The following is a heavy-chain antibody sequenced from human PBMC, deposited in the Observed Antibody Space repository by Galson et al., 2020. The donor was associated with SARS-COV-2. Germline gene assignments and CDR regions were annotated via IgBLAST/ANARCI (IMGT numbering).Heavy chain of an antibody. CDR2: ISYDGSNK. CDR1: GFTFSSYG. V-gene: IGHV3-30*03. J-gene: IGHJ6*02. D-gene: IGHD1-26*01. CDR3: AACIVGATKREYYYYYGMDV. Sequence: QTGGSLRLSCAASGFTFSSYGMHWVRQAPGKGLEGVAVISYDGSNKYYAASVKGRFTISRDNSKNTLYLQMNSLRAENTAVYYCAACIVGATKREYYYYYGMDVWGQGATVTVSS.